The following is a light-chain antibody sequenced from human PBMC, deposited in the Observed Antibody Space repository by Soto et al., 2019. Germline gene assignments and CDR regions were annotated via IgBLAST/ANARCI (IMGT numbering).Light chain of an antibody. V-gene: IGKV3-20*01. J-gene: IGKJ1*01. CDR2: AAS. CDR1: QSVRNNE. Sequence: EIVLTQSPGTLSLSPGERATLSCRASQSVRNNEFTWYQQKPGQAPRVLIYAASSGATGVPDRFSGSGSGTDFTLTITRLEPEDSAVYYCQQYGNSPRTFGQGTKVEVK. CDR3: QQYGNSPRT.